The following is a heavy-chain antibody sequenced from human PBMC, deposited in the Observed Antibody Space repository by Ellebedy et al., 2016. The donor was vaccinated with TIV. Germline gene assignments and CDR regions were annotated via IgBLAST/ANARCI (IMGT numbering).Heavy chain of an antibody. CDR1: GYTFTSYA. Sequence: AASVKVSCKASGYTFTSYAMHWVRQAPGQRLEWMGWINAGNGNTKYSQKFQGRVTITRDTSASTAYMELSSLRSEDTAVYYCARGYSYGYGLAYPPDYWGQGTLVTVSS. CDR3: ARGYSYGYGLAYPPDY. J-gene: IGHJ4*02. CDR2: INAGNGNT. V-gene: IGHV1-3*01. D-gene: IGHD5-18*01.